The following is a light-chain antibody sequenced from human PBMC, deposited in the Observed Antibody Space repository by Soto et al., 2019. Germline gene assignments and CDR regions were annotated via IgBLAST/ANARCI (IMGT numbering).Light chain of an antibody. J-gene: IGKJ1*01. CDR3: QQYETSPRT. Sequence: EIVLTQSPGTLSLSPGEEATLSCRASQSVDSNYLAWYQQKPGQTPRLIIYGASGRADGIPHRFSGSGFGTDFTLTISRLEPEDFAVYYCQQYETSPRTFGQGTKVEI. V-gene: IGKV3-20*01. CDR2: GAS. CDR1: QSVDSNY.